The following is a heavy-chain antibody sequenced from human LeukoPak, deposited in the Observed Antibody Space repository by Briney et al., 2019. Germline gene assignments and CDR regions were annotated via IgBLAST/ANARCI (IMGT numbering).Heavy chain of an antibody. CDR1: GYTFINHG. D-gene: IGHD6-19*01. Sequence: ASVKVSCKASGYTFINHGVTWVRQAPGQGLEWMGIINPSGGSTSYAQKFQGRVTMTRDTSKNQFSLKLSSVTAADTAVYYCARGIIAVAGTRGVDAFDIWGQGTMVTVSS. CDR3: ARGIIAVAGTRGVDAFDI. V-gene: IGHV1-46*01. CDR2: INPSGGST. J-gene: IGHJ3*02.